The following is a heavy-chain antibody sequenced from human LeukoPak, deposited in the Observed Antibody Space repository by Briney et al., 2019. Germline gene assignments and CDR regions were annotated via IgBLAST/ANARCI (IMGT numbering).Heavy chain of an antibody. CDR2: SYYSGST. D-gene: IGHD3-16*01. V-gene: IGHV4-59*08. CDR3: ARNPLGLYYYYGMDV. CDR1: GGSISSYY. Sequence: SETLSLTCTVSGGSISSYYWSWIRQPPGKGLEWIGYSYYSGSTNYNPSLKSRVTISVDTSKNQFSLKLSSVTAADTAVYYCARNPLGLYYYYGMDVWGQGTTVTVSS. J-gene: IGHJ6*02.